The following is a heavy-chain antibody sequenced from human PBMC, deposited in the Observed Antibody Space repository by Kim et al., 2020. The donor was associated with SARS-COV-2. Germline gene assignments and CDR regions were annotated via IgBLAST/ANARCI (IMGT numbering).Heavy chain of an antibody. J-gene: IGHJ3*02. CDR3: ASSRDGYNLSAFDI. D-gene: IGHD5-12*01. Sequence: SPSFQGQVTISADTSISTAYLQWSSLKASDTAMYYCASSRDGYNLSAFDIWGQGTMVTVSS. V-gene: IGHV5-51*01.